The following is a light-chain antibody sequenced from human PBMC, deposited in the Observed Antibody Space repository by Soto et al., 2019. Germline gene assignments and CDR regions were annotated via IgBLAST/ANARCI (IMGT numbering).Light chain of an antibody. V-gene: IGKV3-20*01. CDR1: QSVTSDY. J-gene: IGKJ1*01. Sequence: EIVLTQSPGTLSLSPGERATLSCRASQSVTSDYLAWYQQSPGQAPRLLIFAASPRATGIPDRFSGGGSETEFTPTISRLEHEDSAVYYCQQYGISRPFGQGTKVEI. CDR2: AAS. CDR3: QQYGISRP.